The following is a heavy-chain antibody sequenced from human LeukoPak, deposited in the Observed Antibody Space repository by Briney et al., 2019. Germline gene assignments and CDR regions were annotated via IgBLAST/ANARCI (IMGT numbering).Heavy chain of an antibody. J-gene: IGHJ4*02. Sequence: GGSLRLSCAASGFTVSSNYMSWVRQAPGKGLEWVAVIYFGGSTYYADSVQGRFTISRDNSKNTLYLQMNSLRAEDTAAYYCARDQGIAAAGWGYFDYWGRGTLVTVSS. CDR1: GFTVSSNY. D-gene: IGHD6-13*01. V-gene: IGHV3-53*01. CDR2: IYFGGST. CDR3: ARDQGIAAAGWGYFDY.